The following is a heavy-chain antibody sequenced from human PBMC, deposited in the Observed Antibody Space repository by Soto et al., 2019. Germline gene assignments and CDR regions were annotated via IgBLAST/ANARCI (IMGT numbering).Heavy chain of an antibody. V-gene: IGHV4-39*01. Sequence: SETLSLSCTVSGGSITGSNYYWGWIRQPPGKGLEWIGSIYYSGYTYYNPSLKSRVTISVDTSKNQFSLRLGSVTAADTAVYYCARHDLTVTHVFDYWCQGTLVTVSS. J-gene: IGHJ4*02. CDR3: ARHDLTVTHVFDY. CDR2: IYYSGYT. D-gene: IGHD4-4*01. CDR1: GGSITGSNYY.